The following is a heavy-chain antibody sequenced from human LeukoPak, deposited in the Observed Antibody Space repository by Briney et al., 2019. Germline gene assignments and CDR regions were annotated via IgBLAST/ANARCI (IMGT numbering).Heavy chain of an antibody. V-gene: IGHV4-4*03. J-gene: IGHJ4*02. D-gene: IGHD1-26*01. Sequence: PPGTLSLTCGVSGGSITTTNYWSWVRQPPGGGLEWIGEISLAGRTRYNPSLKSRVNISIDESKNHLYLNLASVTAADTAVYYCSRESGPFCPFGHWGQGTLVAVTS. CDR2: ISLAGRT. CDR3: SRESGPFCPFGH. CDR1: GGSITTTNY.